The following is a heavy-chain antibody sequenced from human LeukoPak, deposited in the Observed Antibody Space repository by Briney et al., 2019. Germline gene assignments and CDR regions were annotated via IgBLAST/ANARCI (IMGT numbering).Heavy chain of an antibody. Sequence: GASVKVSCKASGGTFSSYTISWVRQAPRQGLEWMGRIIPILGIANYAQKFQGRVTITADKSTSTAYMELSSLRSEDTAVYYCARPGIAAAGTYDAFDIWGQGTMVTVSS. D-gene: IGHD6-13*01. CDR1: GGTFSSYT. CDR3: ARPGIAAAGTYDAFDI. CDR2: IIPILGIA. J-gene: IGHJ3*02. V-gene: IGHV1-69*02.